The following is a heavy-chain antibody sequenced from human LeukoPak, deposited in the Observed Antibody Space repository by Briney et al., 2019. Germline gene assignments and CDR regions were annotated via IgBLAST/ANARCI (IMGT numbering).Heavy chain of an antibody. V-gene: IGHV4-34*01. CDR1: CGSFSVYY. CDR3: ARKVVRSRYYDSSGLDY. D-gene: IGHD3-22*01. Sequence: PAETLSLTCAVYCGSFSVYYWSWIRQPPGKWLEWIGEINHGGSTNYNPSLKSRVTISVDTSKNQFSLKLSAVTAADTAVYYCARKVVRSRYYDSSGLDYWGQGNLVTVSS. CDR2: INHGGST. J-gene: IGHJ4*02.